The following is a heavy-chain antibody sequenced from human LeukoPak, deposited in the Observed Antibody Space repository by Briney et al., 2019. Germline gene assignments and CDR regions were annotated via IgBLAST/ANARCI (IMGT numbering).Heavy chain of an antibody. CDR3: ANEIRPNDY. J-gene: IGHJ4*02. CDR2: ISISGTKT. V-gene: IGHV3-23*01. Sequence: GGSLRLSCAASGSTFSSYSMNWVRQAPGKGLEWVSAISISGTKTYYADSVKGRFTISRDNSKNTLYLQMYSLRAEDTAVYYCANEIRPNDYWGQGTLVTVSS. D-gene: IGHD4-17*01. CDR1: GSTFSSYS.